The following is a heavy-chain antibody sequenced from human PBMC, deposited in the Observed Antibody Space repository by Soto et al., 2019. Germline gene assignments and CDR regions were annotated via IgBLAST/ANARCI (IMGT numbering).Heavy chain of an antibody. CDR1: GGSFSGYY. Sequence: QVQLQQWGAGLLKPSETLSLTCAVYGGSFSGYYWSWIRQPPGKGLEWIGEINHSGSTNYNPSLKRRVTISVDTSQNQFSLKLRSVTAADTAVYYSARGFRGAPFDYWGQGTLVTVSS. CDR3: ARGFRGAPFDY. D-gene: IGHD3-16*01. V-gene: IGHV4-34*01. J-gene: IGHJ4*02. CDR2: INHSGST.